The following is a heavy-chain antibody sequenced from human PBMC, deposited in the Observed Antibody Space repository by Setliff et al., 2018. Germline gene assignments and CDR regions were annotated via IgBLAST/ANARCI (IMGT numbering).Heavy chain of an antibody. CDR2: VGPEDGET. CDR3: AAGGPDF. Sequence: VKVSCKVSGYTFTDNYIHWVKQAPGKGLEWVGLVGPEDGETIYAGKFQGRIAMSADTSTATAYMELSSLLIEDTAVYYCAAGGPDFWGQGTLVTVSS. CDR1: GYTFTDNY. D-gene: IGHD3-16*01. V-gene: IGHV1-69-2*01. J-gene: IGHJ4*02.